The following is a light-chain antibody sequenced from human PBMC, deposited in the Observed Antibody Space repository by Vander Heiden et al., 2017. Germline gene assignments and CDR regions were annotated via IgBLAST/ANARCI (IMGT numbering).Light chain of an antibody. J-gene: IGLJ1*01. V-gene: IGLV2-23*02. Sequence: QSALTQPASVSGSHGQSITISCTGTSSDVGRFNLVSWYQQHPGKVPEVVIYEVTKRPSGVSNRFSGAKSGNTASLTISVLQAEDEADYYCVSYAGRLYVFGTGTTVTVL. CDR2: EVT. CDR3: VSYAGRLYV. CDR1: SSDVGRFNL.